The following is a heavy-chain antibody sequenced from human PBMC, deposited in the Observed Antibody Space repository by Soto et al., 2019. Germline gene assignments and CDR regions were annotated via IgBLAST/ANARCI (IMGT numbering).Heavy chain of an antibody. CDR3: ARGRSGGHGYSYGYNEFHFDY. Sequence: VQLVQSGAEVKKPGASVKVSCKASGYTFTSYGISWVRQAPGQGLEWMGWISAYNGNTNYAQKLQGRVTMTTDTSTSTAYMELRSLRSDDTAVYYCARGRSGGHGYSYGYNEFHFDYWGQGTLVTVSS. J-gene: IGHJ4*02. CDR2: ISAYNGNT. V-gene: IGHV1-18*01. CDR1: GYTFTSYG. D-gene: IGHD5-18*01.